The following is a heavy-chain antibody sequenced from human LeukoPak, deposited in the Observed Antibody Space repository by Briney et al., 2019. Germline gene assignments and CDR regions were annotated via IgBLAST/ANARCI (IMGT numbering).Heavy chain of an antibody. CDR2: INAGNGNT. Sequence: ASVKVSCTASGYTFTSYAMHWVRQAPGQRLEWMGWINAGNGNTKYSQKFQGRVTITRDTSASTAYMELSSLRSEDTAVYYCARDLPPGTAMGYFDYWGQGTLVTVSS. V-gene: IGHV1-3*01. CDR3: ARDLPPGTAMGYFDY. CDR1: GYTFTSYA. D-gene: IGHD5-18*01. J-gene: IGHJ4*02.